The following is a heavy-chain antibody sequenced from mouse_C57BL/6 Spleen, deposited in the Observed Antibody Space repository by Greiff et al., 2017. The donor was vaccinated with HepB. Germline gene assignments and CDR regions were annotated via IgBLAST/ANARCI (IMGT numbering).Heavy chain of an antibody. CDR2: IYPGDGDT. D-gene: IGHD3-3*01. Sequence: QVQLKESGPELVKPGASVKISCKASGYAFSSSWMNWVKQRPGKGLEWIGRIYPGDGDTNYNGKFKGKATLTADKSSSTAYMQLSSLTSEDSAVYFCAREGPGGTAPYAMDYWGQGTSVTVSS. V-gene: IGHV1-82*01. CDR1: GYAFSSSW. J-gene: IGHJ4*01. CDR3: AREGPGGTAPYAMDY.